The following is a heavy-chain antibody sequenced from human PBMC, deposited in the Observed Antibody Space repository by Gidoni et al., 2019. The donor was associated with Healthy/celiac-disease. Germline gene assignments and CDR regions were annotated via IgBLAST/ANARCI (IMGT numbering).Heavy chain of an antibody. D-gene: IGHD1-26*01. CDR3: ARAWSEWELPNSHWFDP. CDR1: GGSVSSGSYY. J-gene: IGHJ5*02. CDR2: IYYSGST. V-gene: IGHV4-61*01. Sequence: QVQLQESGPGLVKPSETLSLTCTVSGGSVSSGSYYWSWIRQPPGKGLEWIGYIYYSGSTNYNPSLKSRVTISVDTSKDQFSLKLSSVTAADTAVYYCARAWSEWELPNSHWFDPWGQGTLVTVSS.